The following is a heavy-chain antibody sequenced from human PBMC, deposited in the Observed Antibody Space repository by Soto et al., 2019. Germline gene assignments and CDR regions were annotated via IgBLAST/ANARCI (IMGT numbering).Heavy chain of an antibody. CDR2: IWYDGSNK. D-gene: IGHD3-22*01. CDR1: GFTFSSYG. J-gene: IGHJ4*02. V-gene: IGHV3-33*01. Sequence: GGSLRLSCAASGFTFSSYGMHWVRQAPGKGLEWVAVIWYDGSNKNYADSVEGRFTISRDNSKNTLYLQMNSLRAEETAVYYCAREMYYYDSSGYYFWGQGTLVTVSS. CDR3: AREMYYYDSSGYYF.